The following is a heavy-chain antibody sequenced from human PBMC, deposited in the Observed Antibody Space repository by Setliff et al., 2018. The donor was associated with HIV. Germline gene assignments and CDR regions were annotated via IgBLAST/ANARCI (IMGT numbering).Heavy chain of an antibody. Sequence: ASVKVSCKASGYTFTTYGFNWVRQAPGQGLEWMGWISASSDNTNYAQKFQGRVTLSTDTSTNTVYMELKSLRSDDTAVYFCARGQLDRHLRSDVPFDIWGQGTMVTVSS. CDR1: GYTFTTYG. V-gene: IGHV1-18*01. CDR3: ARGQLDRHLRSDVPFDI. J-gene: IGHJ3*02. CDR2: ISASSDNT. D-gene: IGHD1-1*01.